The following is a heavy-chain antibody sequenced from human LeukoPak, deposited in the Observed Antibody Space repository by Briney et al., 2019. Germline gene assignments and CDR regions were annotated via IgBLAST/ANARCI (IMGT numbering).Heavy chain of an antibody. Sequence: GGSLRLSCAASGFTFSSYAMSWVRQAPGKGLEWVSAISGSGGSTYYADSVKGRFTISRDNSKNTLYLQMNSLRAEDTAVYYCTARVATGSYFDYWGQGTPVTVSS. J-gene: IGHJ4*02. CDR2: ISGSGGST. CDR1: GFTFSSYA. V-gene: IGHV3-23*01. D-gene: IGHD1-26*01. CDR3: TARVATGSYFDY.